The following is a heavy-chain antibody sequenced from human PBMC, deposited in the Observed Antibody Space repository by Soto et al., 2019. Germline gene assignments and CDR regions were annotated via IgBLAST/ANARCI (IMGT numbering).Heavy chain of an antibody. J-gene: IGHJ4*02. CDR3: ARVGEMTYKD. Sequence: QVQLVESGGGLVKPGESLRLSCAASGITFSDHYVTWIRQAPGKGLEWVSYISSSGSTIYYADSVKGRFTISRDNAENSLYLHMNSLRAEDTAVYYCARVGEMTYKDWGQGTLVTVSS. CDR2: ISSSGSTI. D-gene: IGHD3-3*01. V-gene: IGHV3-11*01. CDR1: GITFSDHY.